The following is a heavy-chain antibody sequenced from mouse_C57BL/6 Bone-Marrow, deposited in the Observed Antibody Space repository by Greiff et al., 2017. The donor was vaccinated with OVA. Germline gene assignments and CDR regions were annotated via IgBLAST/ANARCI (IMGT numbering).Heavy chain of an antibody. Sequence: QVQLQQPGAELVRPGSSVKLSCKASGYTFTSYWMDWVKQRPGQGLEWIGNIYPSDSETHYNQKFKDKATLTVDKSSSTAYMQLSSLTSEDSAVYYCARKGDYYVFAYWGQGTLVTVSA. J-gene: IGHJ3*01. D-gene: IGHD1-1*01. V-gene: IGHV1-61*01. CDR3: ARKGDYYVFAY. CDR2: IYPSDSET. CDR1: GYTFTSYW.